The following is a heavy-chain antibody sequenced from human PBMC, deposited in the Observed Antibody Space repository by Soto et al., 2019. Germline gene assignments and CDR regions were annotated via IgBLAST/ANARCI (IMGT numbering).Heavy chain of an antibody. Sequence: SETLSLTCTVSGGSISSYYWSWIRQPPGKGLEWIGYIYYSGSTNYNPSLKSRVTISVDTSKNQFSLKLSSVTAADTAVYYCARDVIADNWFDPWGQGTLVTVSS. J-gene: IGHJ5*02. CDR2: IYYSGST. CDR3: ARDVIADNWFDP. D-gene: IGHD6-13*01. CDR1: GGSISSYY. V-gene: IGHV4-59*01.